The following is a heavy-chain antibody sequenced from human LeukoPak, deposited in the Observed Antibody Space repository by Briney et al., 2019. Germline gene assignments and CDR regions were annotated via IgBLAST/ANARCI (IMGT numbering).Heavy chain of an antibody. CDR2: INHSGST. Sequence: SETLSLTCDVYGGSFSGYYCSWIRQPPGKGLEWIGEINHSGSTNYNPSLKSRVTISVDTSKNQFSLKLSSVTAADTAVYYCARVTMVRKTLVPFDYWGQGTLVTVSS. D-gene: IGHD3-10*01. CDR3: ARVTMVRKTLVPFDY. V-gene: IGHV4-34*01. CDR1: GGSFSGYY. J-gene: IGHJ4*02.